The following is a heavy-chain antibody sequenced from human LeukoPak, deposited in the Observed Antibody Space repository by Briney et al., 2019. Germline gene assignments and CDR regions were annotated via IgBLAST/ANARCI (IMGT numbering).Heavy chain of an antibody. CDR2: INPSGGTT. CDR3: ARLGSAVPPYYFDY. Sequence: ASVKVSCKAFGYTFTSYGISWVRQAPGHGLEWMGVINPSGGTTSYAQKFQGRVTMTGDTSTSTVYMELSSLRSEDTAMYYCARLGSAVPPYYFDYWGQGTLVTVSS. D-gene: IGHD6-13*01. CDR1: GYTFTSYG. V-gene: IGHV1-46*01. J-gene: IGHJ4*02.